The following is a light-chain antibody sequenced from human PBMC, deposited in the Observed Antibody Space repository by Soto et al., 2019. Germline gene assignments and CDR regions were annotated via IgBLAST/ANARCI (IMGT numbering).Light chain of an antibody. V-gene: IGKV3-11*01. CDR1: QSVSSY. CDR2: DAS. J-gene: IGKJ4*01. CDR3: QQRSNWPPLT. Sequence: EIVLTQSPATLSLSPGERATLSCRASQSVSSYLAGYQQKPGQAPSLLIYDASNRATGIPARFSGSGSWTDFTLTISSLEPEDFAVYYCQQRSNWPPLTFGGGTKVEIK.